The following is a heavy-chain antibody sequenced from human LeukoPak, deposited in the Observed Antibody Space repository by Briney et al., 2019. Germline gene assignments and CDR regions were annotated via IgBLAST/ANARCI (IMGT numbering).Heavy chain of an antibody. CDR3: AREMYASGWLNAFDI. Sequence: GGSLRLSCAASGFTFSSYDMHWVRQAPGKGLEWVAFIRYDGSNKYYADSVKGRFTISRDNSKNTLYLQMNSLRAEDTAFYYCAREMYASGWLNAFDIWGQGTMVTVSS. V-gene: IGHV3-30*02. CDR2: IRYDGSNK. D-gene: IGHD6-19*01. J-gene: IGHJ3*02. CDR1: GFTFSSYD.